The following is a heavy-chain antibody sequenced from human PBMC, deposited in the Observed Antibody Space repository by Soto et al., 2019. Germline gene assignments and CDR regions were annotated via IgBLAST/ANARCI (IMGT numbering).Heavy chain of an antibody. CDR3: AKDLGIVVVTATSIDY. J-gene: IGHJ4*02. Sequence: GGSLRLSCAASGFTFSNHAMHWFRQAPGKGLEWVAVISYDGSNKYYADSVKGRFTISRDNSKNTLYLQMNSLRAEDTAVYYCAKDLGIVVVTATSIDYWVQGTLVTVSS. V-gene: IGHV3-30*04. D-gene: IGHD2-21*02. CDR2: ISYDGSNK. CDR1: GFTFSNHA.